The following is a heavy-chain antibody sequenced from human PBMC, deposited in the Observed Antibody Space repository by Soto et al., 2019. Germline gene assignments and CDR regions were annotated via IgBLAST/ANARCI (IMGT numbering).Heavy chain of an antibody. Sequence: SETLSLTCTVSGGSISSGDYYWAWIRQPPGEGLEWIGSIYHTGNAYYNPSLKSRVTISVDTSKNQFSLKLTSVTAADAALYYCARDFFDSSDYTTNWFDPWGQGTLVTVS. J-gene: IGHJ5*02. CDR3: ARDFFDSSDYTTNWFDP. V-gene: IGHV4-39*01. CDR2: IYHTGNA. D-gene: IGHD3-22*01. CDR1: GGSISSGDYY.